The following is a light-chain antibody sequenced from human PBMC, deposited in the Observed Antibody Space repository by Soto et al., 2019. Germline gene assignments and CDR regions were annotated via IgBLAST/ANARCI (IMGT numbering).Light chain of an antibody. CDR2: DAS. J-gene: IGKJ1*01. CDR3: QQCNNWPKT. V-gene: IGKV3-15*01. Sequence: EIVMTQSPDTLSVSPGETATLSCRASQSVGSNLAWYQQKPGQAPRLLISDASTRAAGLPARFSGSGSGTEFTLTISSLQSEDFAVYYCQQCNNWPKTFGQGTKV. CDR1: QSVGSN.